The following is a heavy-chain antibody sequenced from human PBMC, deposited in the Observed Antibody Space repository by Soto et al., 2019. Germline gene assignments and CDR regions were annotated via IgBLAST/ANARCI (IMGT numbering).Heavy chain of an antibody. V-gene: IGHV4-39*07. CDR3: AKENWANPDS. Sequence: SETLSLTCTVSGGSISSSSYYWGWIRQPPGKGLEWIGSIYYSGSTYYNPSLKSRVTISVDTSKNQFSLNLNNLTVEDTAVYYCAKENWANPDSWGQGTLVTVSS. J-gene: IGHJ4*02. CDR1: GGSISSSSYY. CDR2: IYYSGST. D-gene: IGHD7-27*01.